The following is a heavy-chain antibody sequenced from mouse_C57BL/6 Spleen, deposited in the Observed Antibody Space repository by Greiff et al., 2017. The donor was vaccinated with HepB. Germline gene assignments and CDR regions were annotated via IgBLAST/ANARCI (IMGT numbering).Heavy chain of an antibody. D-gene: IGHD1-1*01. J-gene: IGHJ2*01. V-gene: IGHV4-1*01. CDR3: ARPSSSYNYFDY. CDR1: GIDFSRYW. CDR2: INPDSSTI. Sequence: EVKLMESGGGLVQPGGSLKLSCAASGIDFSRYWMSWVRRAPGKGLEWIGEINPDSSTINYAPSLKDKFIISRDNAKNTLYLQMSKVRSEDTALYYCARPSSSYNYFDYWGQGTTLTVSS.